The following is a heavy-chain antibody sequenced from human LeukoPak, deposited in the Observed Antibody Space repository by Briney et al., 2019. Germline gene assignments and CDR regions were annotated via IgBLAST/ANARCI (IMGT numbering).Heavy chain of an antibody. D-gene: IGHD6-13*01. V-gene: IGHV4-4*07. CDR1: GGSISSYY. Sequence: YPSETLSLTCTVSGGSISSYYWSWIRQPAGKGPEWIGRIYTSGSTNSNPSLESRVTMSVDTSKNQFSLRLSSVTAADTAVYYCARDRGSMSAFDIWGQGTMVTVSS. CDR3: ARDRGSMSAFDI. CDR2: IYTSGST. J-gene: IGHJ3*02.